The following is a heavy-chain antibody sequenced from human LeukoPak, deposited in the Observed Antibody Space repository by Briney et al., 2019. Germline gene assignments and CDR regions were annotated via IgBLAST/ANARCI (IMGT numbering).Heavy chain of an antibody. CDR2: IDPSDSYT. CDR1: RYSFTSYW. J-gene: IGHJ4*02. D-gene: IGHD6-13*01. CDR3: ARAYSSTWHFDY. Sequence: GESLKISCKGSRYSFTSYWIGWVRQMPGKGLEWMGRIDPSDSYTNYSPSFQGHVTISADKSINTAYLQWSSLKASDTAMYYCARAYSSTWHFDYWGQGTLVTVSS. V-gene: IGHV5-10-1*01.